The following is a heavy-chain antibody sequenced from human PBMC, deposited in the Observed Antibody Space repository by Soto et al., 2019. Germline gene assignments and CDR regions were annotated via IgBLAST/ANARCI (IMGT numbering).Heavy chain of an antibody. J-gene: IGHJ4*02. V-gene: IGHV1-3*04. CDR1: GYNFTTYA. CDR3: ATPAEALDTAMLKGLAH. D-gene: IGHD5-18*01. CDR2: INTGNGNT. Sequence: ASVKVSCKASGYNFTTYAMLWVRQAPGQRPEWMGWINTGNGNTKYSPKFQGRVTITRDTSASTAYMELNILRSEDTAVYYCATPAEALDTAMLKGLAHWGQGSLVTVSS.